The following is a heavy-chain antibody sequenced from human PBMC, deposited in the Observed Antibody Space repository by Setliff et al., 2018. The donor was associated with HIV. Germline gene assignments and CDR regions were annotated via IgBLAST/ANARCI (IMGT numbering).Heavy chain of an antibody. V-gene: IGHV4-61*09. CDR2: IYTDGST. CDR3: ARDRVHNPSYNFWSGPTNYYYYMDV. Sequence: SETLSLTCTVSGGSISSGTYYWSWIRQPAGKGLEWIGHIYTDGSTNFNPSLKSRVTMSLDTSKSQFSLKLNSVTAADTAVYYCARDRVHNPSYNFWSGPTNYYYYMDVWGKGTTVTVSS. D-gene: IGHD3-3*01. CDR1: GGSISSGTYY. J-gene: IGHJ6*03.